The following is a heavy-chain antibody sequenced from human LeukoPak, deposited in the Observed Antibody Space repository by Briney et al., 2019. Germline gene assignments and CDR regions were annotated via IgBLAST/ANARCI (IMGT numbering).Heavy chain of an antibody. J-gene: IGHJ4*02. CDR2: INWNGGST. V-gene: IGHV3-20*02. D-gene: IGHD5-18*01. CDR3: ARDRSYGSFDF. CDR1: GFTFDDHG. Sequence: PGGSLRLSFAASGFTFDDHGMNWVRQAPGEGLEWVSGINWNGGSTFYADSVKGRFTISRDNAKNALYLQMNSLTAEDTALYHCARDRSYGSFDFWGQGTLVTVSS.